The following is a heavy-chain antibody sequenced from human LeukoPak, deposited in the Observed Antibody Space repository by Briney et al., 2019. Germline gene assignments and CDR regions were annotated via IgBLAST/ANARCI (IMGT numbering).Heavy chain of an antibody. CDR3: ARGDWGSFKSPDS. D-gene: IGHD7-27*01. Sequence: ASVKVSCKASGYTFTDYYIHWVRQAPGQGLAWMGWITPKNGGTNYAQKFQGRVIMTGDTSITTAYMELSSLRSDDTAVYYCARGDWGSFKSPDSWGQGTLVTVSS. J-gene: IGHJ4*02. CDR1: GYTFTDYY. V-gene: IGHV1-2*02. CDR2: ITPKNGGT.